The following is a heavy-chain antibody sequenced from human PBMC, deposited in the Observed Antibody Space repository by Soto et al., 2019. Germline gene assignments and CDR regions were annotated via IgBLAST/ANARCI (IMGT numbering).Heavy chain of an antibody. J-gene: IGHJ4*02. CDR2: IYYSGST. V-gene: IGHV4-59*01. CDR3: ARVYGDCFDY. D-gene: IGHD4-17*01. CDR1: GGSISSYY. Sequence: SETLSLTCTVSGGSISSYYWSWIRQPPGKGLEWIGNIYYSGSTNYNPSLKSRVTISVDTSKNQFSLKLSSVTAADTAVYYCARVYGDCFDYWGQGTLVTVSS.